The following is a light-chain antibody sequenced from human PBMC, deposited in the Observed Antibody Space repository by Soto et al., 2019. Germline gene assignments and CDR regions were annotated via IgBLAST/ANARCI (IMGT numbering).Light chain of an antibody. CDR3: QLYGSSPPFT. CDR2: SAS. Sequence: EIVLTQSPGTLSLSPGERATLSCRASQSVSSDYFAWYQQKPGQAPRLLIYSASTRATGIPDRFSGSGSGTDFTLTISRLEPEDFAVYYCQLYGSSPPFTFGPGTKVDIK. J-gene: IGKJ3*01. V-gene: IGKV3-20*01. CDR1: QSVSSDY.